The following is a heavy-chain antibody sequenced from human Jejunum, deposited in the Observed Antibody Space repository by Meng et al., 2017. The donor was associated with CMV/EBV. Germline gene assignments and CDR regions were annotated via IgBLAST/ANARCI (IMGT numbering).Heavy chain of an antibody. D-gene: IGHD5-12*01. CDR2: IGGDGSVK. J-gene: IGHJ4*02. V-gene: IGHV3-7*01. CDR3: ARNTGYHTLDN. Sequence: YVASGFSVCNDGMDWARRGPGEGLQWVATIGGDGSVKAYVDSVEGRFTISRDNVKNSLYLHMHSLRAEDTALYYCARNTGYHTLDNWGRGTQVTVSS. CDR1: GFSVCNDG.